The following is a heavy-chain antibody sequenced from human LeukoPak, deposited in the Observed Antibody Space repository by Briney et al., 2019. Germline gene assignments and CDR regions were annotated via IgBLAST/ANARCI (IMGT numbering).Heavy chain of an antibody. D-gene: IGHD3-10*01. CDR3: ARDRRYGSGNYFHYWYFDL. CDR2: IQENGGEK. V-gene: IGHV3-7*04. CDR1: GFTFSSYW. Sequence: GGSLRLSCAASGFTFSSYWMSWVRQAPGKGLERVADIQENGGEKYYIDSVKGRFTISRDNAKNSLYLQMNSLRVEDTAVYYCARDRRYGSGNYFHYWYFDLWGRGTQVTVSS. J-gene: IGHJ2*01.